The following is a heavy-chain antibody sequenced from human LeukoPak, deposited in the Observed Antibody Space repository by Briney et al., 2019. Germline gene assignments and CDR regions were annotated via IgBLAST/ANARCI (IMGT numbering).Heavy chain of an antibody. CDR3: ARPSDGHYAQGGYFDY. CDR2: ISYDGRRT. D-gene: IGHD4-17*01. Sequence: PGRSLRLSCAASGFTFSDFGMHWVRQAPGKGLEWMAAISYDGRRTHYADSVEARFTISRDNSESTLFLQMNSLKPEDTAVYDCARPSDGHYAQGGYFDYWGQGALVTVSS. J-gene: IGHJ4*02. CDR1: GFTFSDFG. V-gene: IGHV3-30*03.